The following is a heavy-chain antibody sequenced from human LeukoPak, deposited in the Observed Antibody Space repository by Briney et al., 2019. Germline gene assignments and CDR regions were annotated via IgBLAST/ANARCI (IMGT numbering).Heavy chain of an antibody. CDR3: ARGLIAVAGLDY. J-gene: IGHJ4*02. D-gene: IGHD6-19*01. CDR2: ITGRGGST. Sequence: GGSLRLSCAASGFTFSSYAMSWVRQAPGKGLEWVSAITGRGGSTYYADSVKGRFTISRDNAKNSLYLQMNSLRAEDTAVYYCARGLIAVAGLDYWGQGTLVTVSS. V-gene: IGHV3-23*01. CDR1: GFTFSSYA.